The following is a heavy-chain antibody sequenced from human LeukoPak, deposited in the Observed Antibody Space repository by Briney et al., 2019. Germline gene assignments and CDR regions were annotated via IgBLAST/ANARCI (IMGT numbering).Heavy chain of an antibody. CDR3: ARGGGEWLPPNN. V-gene: IGHV3-74*01. D-gene: IGHD5-12*01. J-gene: IGHJ4*03. CDR2: IKSDGSST. CDR1: GFTFGSYW. Sequence: GGSLRLSCAASGFTFGSYWMHWVRQAPGRGLVWISRIKSDGSSTSYVDSLKGRVTISRDNAKSKLYLQMNSLRSEDTAVYYCARGGGEWLPPNNWGQGTLVTVSS.